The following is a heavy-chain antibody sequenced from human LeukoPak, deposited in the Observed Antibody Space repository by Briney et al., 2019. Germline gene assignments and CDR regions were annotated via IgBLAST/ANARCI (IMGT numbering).Heavy chain of an antibody. CDR2: IYYSGST. D-gene: IGHD4-17*01. Sequence: PSETLSLTGTVSAGSLSSSSYYWGWSRQPPGRGIEAVGSIYYSGSTYYNPSLKSRVTISVDTSKNQFSLKLSSVTAADTAVYYCARQPFYGDLFDYWGQGTLVTVSS. V-gene: IGHV4-39*01. J-gene: IGHJ4*02. CDR3: ARQPFYGDLFDY. CDR1: AGSLSSSSYY.